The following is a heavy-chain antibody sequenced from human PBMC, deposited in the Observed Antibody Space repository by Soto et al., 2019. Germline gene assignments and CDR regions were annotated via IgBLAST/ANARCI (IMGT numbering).Heavy chain of an antibody. Sequence: QVQLQESGPGLVKPSQTLSLTCTVSGGSISSGDYYWSWIRQPPGKGLEWIGYIYYSGSTYYNPSLKSRVTISVDTSKNQFSLKLSSVTAADTAVYYCASSRGYSDGYWYFYLWGRGTLVTVSS. CDR2: IYYSGST. CDR3: ASSRGYSDGYWYFYL. J-gene: IGHJ2*01. CDR1: GGSISSGDYY. V-gene: IGHV4-30-4*01. D-gene: IGHD5-18*01.